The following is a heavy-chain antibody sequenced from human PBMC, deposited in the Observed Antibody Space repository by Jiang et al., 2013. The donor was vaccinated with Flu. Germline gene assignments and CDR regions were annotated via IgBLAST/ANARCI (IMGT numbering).Heavy chain of an antibody. CDR1: GFTFGDYA. CDR2: IRTKAYGGTT. Sequence: QLLESGGGLVQPGRSLRLSCTGSGFTFGDYAMSWFRQAPGKGLDWVGFIRTKAYGGTTEYAASVKGRFTISRDNSKNTLYLQMNSLRAEDTAIYYCATSLTLGRFDLWGQGTLVTVSS. CDR3: ATSLTLGRFDL. D-gene: IGHD7-27*01. J-gene: IGHJ5*02. V-gene: IGHV3-49*03.